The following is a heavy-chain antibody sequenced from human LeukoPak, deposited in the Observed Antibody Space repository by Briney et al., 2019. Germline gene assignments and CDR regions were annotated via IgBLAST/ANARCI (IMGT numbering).Heavy chain of an antibody. Sequence: EGSLRLSCAASGFTFSNYAMTWVRQAPGKGLVCVSGINANGGISYYADSVRGRFTVSRDNSKNTLSLQMNSLRAEDSAIYYCAKTNGYFDYWGQGTLVTVSS. V-gene: IGHV3-23*01. CDR2: INANGGIS. CDR1: GFTFSNYA. CDR3: AKTNGYFDY. J-gene: IGHJ4*02.